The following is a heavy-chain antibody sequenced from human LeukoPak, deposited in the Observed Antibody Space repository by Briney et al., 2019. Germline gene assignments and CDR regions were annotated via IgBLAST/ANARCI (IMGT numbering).Heavy chain of an antibody. J-gene: IGHJ4*02. CDR3: ARDAPPYYDSSGYLDY. CDR2: ISYDGSNK. Sequence: GGSLRLSCAASGFTFSSYAMHWVRQAPGKGLEWVAVISYDGSNKYYADSVKGRFTISRDNSKNTLYLQMNSLRAEDTAVYYCARDAPPYYDSSGYLDYWGQGTLVTVSS. V-gene: IGHV3-30-3*01. D-gene: IGHD3-22*01. CDR1: GFTFSSYA.